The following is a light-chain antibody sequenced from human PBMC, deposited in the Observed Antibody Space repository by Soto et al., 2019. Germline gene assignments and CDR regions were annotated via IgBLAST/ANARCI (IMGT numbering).Light chain of an antibody. CDR2: EVS. J-gene: IGLJ2*01. CDR3: SSYAGNNNYVV. V-gene: IGLV2-8*01. Sequence: QSALTQPPSASGSPGQSVTISCTGTSSDVGGYNYVSWYQQHPGKAPKLMFYEVSKRPSGVPDRFSGSKSGNTASLTVSGLQAEDEADYYCSSYAGNNNYVVFGGGTKLTVL. CDR1: SSDVGGYNY.